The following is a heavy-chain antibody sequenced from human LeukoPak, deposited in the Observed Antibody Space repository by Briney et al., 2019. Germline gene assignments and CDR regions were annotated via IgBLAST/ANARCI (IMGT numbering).Heavy chain of an antibody. D-gene: IGHD3-10*01. V-gene: IGHV1-58*02. Sequence: ASVKVSCKASGFTFTSSAMQWVRQARGQRLEWIGWIVVGSGNTNYAQKFQERVTITRDMSTSTAYMELSSLRSEDTAVYYCAADAPGYGSGTYYYYYGRNVWGQGTTVTVSS. CDR3: AADAPGYGSGTYYYYYGRNV. CDR1: GFTFTSSA. CDR2: IVVGSGNT. J-gene: IGHJ6*02.